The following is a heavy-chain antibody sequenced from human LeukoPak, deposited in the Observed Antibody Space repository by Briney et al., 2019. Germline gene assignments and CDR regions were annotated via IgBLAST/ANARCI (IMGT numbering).Heavy chain of an antibody. V-gene: IGHV3-23*01. CDR2: ISGSGGST. CDR1: GFTFSSYA. D-gene: IGHD6-6*01. CDR3: AKPLAARIAYYYMDV. Sequence: GGSLRLSCAASGFTFSSYAMSWVRQAPGKGLEWVSAISGSGGSTYYADSVKGRFTISRDNSKNTLYLQMNSLRAEDTAVYYCAKPLAARIAYYYMDVWGKGTTVTVSS. J-gene: IGHJ6*03.